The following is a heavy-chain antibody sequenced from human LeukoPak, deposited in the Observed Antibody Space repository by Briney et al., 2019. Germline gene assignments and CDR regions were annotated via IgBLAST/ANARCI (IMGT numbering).Heavy chain of an antibody. V-gene: IGHV3-74*01. CDR2: VNSDGSST. Sequence: GGPLRLSCAASGFTFSSYWMHWVRQAPGKRLVWVSRVNSDGSSTSYADAVKGRFTISRDNAKNTLYLQMNILRAEDTAVYYCTRDLVKQRYGSGSYYDDYWGQGTLVTVSS. CDR3: TRDLVKQRYGSGSYYDDY. J-gene: IGHJ4*02. D-gene: IGHD3-10*01. CDR1: GFTFSSYW.